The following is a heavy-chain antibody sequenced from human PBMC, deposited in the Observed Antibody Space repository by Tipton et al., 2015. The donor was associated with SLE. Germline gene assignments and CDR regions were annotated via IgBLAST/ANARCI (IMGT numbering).Heavy chain of an antibody. CDR2: VYYGGTT. J-gene: IGHJ5*02. CDR1: DDSISSSAYY. V-gene: IGHV4-39*02. CDR3: ARRGLPSPAS. D-gene: IGHD5-18*01. Sequence: TLSLTCTVSDDSISSSAYYWVWIRQPPGKGLQWIGSVYYGGTTYYNPSLKSRVTISADTSKNYFSLKLSSVTAADTALYFCARRGLPSPASWGQGTLVTVSS.